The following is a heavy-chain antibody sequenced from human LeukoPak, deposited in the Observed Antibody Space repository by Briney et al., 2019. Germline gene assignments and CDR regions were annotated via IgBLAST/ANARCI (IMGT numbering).Heavy chain of an antibody. J-gene: IGHJ4*02. CDR1: GFTLSSYA. D-gene: IGHD3-22*01. V-gene: IGHV3-23*01. CDR3: AKVEDYYDSSGYHQAFDY. Sequence: GGSLRLSCAASGFTLSSYAMSWVRQAPGKGLEWVSAISGSGGSTYYADSVKGRFTISRDNSKNTLYLQMNSLRAEDTAVYYCAKVEDYYDSSGYHQAFDYWGQGTLVTVSS. CDR2: ISGSGGST.